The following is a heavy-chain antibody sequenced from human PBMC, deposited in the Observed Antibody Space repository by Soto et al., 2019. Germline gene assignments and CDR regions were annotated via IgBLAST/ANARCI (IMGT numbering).Heavy chain of an antibody. CDR1: LGSFITRG. CDR2: IIPLFGKA. Sequence: XFSFNASLGSFITRGINFSRQAPGQGLELLGGIIPLFGKARYAETSQGRVTITEDTSTGTASMEVSRLRYDDKAVFYSAKENNPRWYFFDYWGRGTLVTVSS. CDR3: AKENNPRWYFFDY. J-gene: IGHJ4*02. D-gene: IGHD1-20*01. V-gene: IGHV1-69*06.